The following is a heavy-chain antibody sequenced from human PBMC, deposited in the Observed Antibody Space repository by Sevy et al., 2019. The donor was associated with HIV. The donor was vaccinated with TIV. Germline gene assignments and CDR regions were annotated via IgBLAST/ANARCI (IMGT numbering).Heavy chain of an antibody. J-gene: IGHJ6*02. CDR3: AREGGYIDPGMDV. V-gene: IGHV3-48*01. Sequence: GGSLRLSCAASGFTFNIFSINWVRQAPGKGLEWVSYISSSTIYYADSVKGRFTISRDNAKNSMSLKMNSLRAEDTAVYYCAREGGYIDPGMDVWGQGTTVTVSS. D-gene: IGHD3-16*02. CDR2: ISSSTI. CDR1: GFTFNIFS.